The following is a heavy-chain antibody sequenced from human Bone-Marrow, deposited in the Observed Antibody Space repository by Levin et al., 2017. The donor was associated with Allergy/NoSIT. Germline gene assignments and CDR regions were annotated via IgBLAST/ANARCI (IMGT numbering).Heavy chain of an antibody. V-gene: IGHV3-48*02. CDR3: AREDAGGITIFGVAHDTLYFDY. D-gene: IGHD3-3*01. CDR1: GFTFSSYS. J-gene: IGHJ4*02. CDR2: ISSSSSTI. Sequence: GGSLRLSCAASGFTFSSYSMNWVRQAPGKGLEWVSYISSSSSTIYYADSVKGRFTISRDNAKNSLYLQMNSLRDEDTAVYYCAREDAGGITIFGVAHDTLYFDYWGQGTLVTVSS.